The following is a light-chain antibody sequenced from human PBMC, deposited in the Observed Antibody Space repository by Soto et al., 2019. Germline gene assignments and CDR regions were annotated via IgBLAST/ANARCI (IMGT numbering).Light chain of an antibody. CDR3: QSYDSSLSGFYV. J-gene: IGLJ1*01. CDR2: GNS. V-gene: IGLV1-40*01. CDR1: SSNIGAGSD. Sequence: QSVLTQPPSVSGAPGQRVTISCTGSSSNIGAGSDVHWYQQLPGTAPKLLIYGNSNRPSGVPDRFSGSKSGTSASLAIAGLQAEDEADYYWQSYDSSLSGFYVFGTGTKLTVL.